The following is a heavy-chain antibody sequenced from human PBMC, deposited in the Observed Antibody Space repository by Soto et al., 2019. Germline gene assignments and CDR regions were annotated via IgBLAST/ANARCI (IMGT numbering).Heavy chain of an antibody. Sequence: GGSLRLSCAASGFTFSEYSFLWVRQAPGKGLEWLSFIANGDNHIFYSDSVKGRFTISRDNAKNSVYLQLNSLRAEDTAVYFCARDSGSPYSAFDIWGQGTMVTVSS. D-gene: IGHD1-26*01. J-gene: IGHJ3*02. V-gene: IGHV3-21*04. CDR1: GFTFSEYS. CDR3: ARDSGSPYSAFDI. CDR2: IANGDNHI.